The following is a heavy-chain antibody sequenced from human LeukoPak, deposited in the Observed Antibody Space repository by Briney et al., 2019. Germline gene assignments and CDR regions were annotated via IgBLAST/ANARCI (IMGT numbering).Heavy chain of an antibody. J-gene: IGHJ5*02. V-gene: IGHV4-39*01. D-gene: IGHD4-17*01. CDR1: GGSISSSSYY. CDR2: IYYSGST. Sequence: PSETLSLTCTVSGGSISSSSYYWGWIRQPPGKGLEWIGSIYYSGSTYYNPSLKSRVTISVDTSKNQFSLKLSSVTAPDTAVYYCARHSRIGDYVPNWFDPWGQGTLVTVSS. CDR3: ARHSRIGDYVPNWFDP.